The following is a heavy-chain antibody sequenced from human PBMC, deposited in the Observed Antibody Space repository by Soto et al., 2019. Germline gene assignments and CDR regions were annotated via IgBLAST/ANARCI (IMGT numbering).Heavy chain of an antibody. V-gene: IGHV1-69*01. CDR3: ARAGT. CDR2: ITPISGAT. Sequence: QVQLVQSGAEVKKPGSSLRVACKVSGGTFRTYAINWIRQAPGQGLEWMGVITPISGATNYAQKFQGRVTITADESTSTAYMDLSSLTADDTAIYYCARAGTWGQGSPVTASS. J-gene: IGHJ5*02. CDR1: GGTFRTYA.